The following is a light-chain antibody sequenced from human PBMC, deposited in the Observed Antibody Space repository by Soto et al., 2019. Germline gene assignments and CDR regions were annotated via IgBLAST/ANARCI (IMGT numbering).Light chain of an antibody. Sequence: EIVLTQSPGTLSLSPGERATLSCRASQTVSSSNLAWYQQNPGQAPKVLIYGASSRAAGIPDRFSGSGSGTDFTLTISRLEPEDFAVYYWHQYGSSPRTFGQGTKVEIK. CDR2: GAS. J-gene: IGKJ1*01. CDR1: QTVSSSN. V-gene: IGKV3-20*01. CDR3: HQYGSSPRT.